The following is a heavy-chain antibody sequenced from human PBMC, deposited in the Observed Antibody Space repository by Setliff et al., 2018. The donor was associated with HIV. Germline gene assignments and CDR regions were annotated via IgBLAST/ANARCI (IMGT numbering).Heavy chain of an antibody. CDR1: GFTFSSYG. V-gene: IGHV3-30*02. Sequence: PGESLKISCAASGFTFSSYGMHWVRKAPGKGMEWVTFIRHDGINEDYRDSVKGRFSVSRDNSKNTVFLQMNSLRVEDTALYYCARGVPGICSGGTCYLEYWGHGALVTVSS. CDR2: IRHDGINE. D-gene: IGHD2-15*01. J-gene: IGHJ4*01. CDR3: ARGVPGICSGGTCYLEY.